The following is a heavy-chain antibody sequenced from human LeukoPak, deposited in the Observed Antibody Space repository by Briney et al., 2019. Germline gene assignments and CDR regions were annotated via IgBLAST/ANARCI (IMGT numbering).Heavy chain of an antibody. Sequence: GGSLRLSCAASGFTFSSFDIKCVRQAPGKGLEWVSGISGSGGSTYYADSVKGRFTISSDNSRNTLYLQMSSLRAEDTALDYCEKARSYPPLTYTFYGRGQGTLVTVSS. CDR3: EKARSYPPLTYTFYG. D-gene: IGHD3-3*02. V-gene: IGHV3-23*01. CDR1: GFTFSSFD. CDR2: ISGSGGST. J-gene: IGHJ4*02.